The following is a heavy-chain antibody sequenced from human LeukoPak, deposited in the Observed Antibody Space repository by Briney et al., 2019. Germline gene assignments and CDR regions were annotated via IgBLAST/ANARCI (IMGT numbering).Heavy chain of an antibody. Sequence: ASVKVSCKASGYTFTSYGISWVRQAPEQGLEWMGWISAYNGNTNYAQKLQGRVTMTTDTSTSTAYMELRSLRSDDTAVYYCARRSYDSSGYYYSFDPWSQGTLVTVSS. CDR3: ARRSYDSSGYYYSFDP. CDR2: ISAYNGNT. J-gene: IGHJ5*02. CDR1: GYTFTSYG. D-gene: IGHD3-22*01. V-gene: IGHV1-18*01.